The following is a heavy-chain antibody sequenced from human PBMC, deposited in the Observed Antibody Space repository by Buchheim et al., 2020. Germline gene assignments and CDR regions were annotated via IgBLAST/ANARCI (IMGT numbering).Heavy chain of an antibody. D-gene: IGHD2-21*01. CDR1: GYTFTDHW. Sequence: EVQLVQSGAEVKKPGESLKISCQGSGYTFTDHWVGWVRQMPGKGLEWMGILYPGDSDTKYSPSFRGQVTISADKPTRTAYLQWSSLRASDTAMYYCARLSRRTYCGGDCYSGLDVWGQGTT. CDR2: LYPGDSDT. CDR3: ARLSRRTYCGGDCYSGLDV. J-gene: IGHJ6*02. V-gene: IGHV5-51*01.